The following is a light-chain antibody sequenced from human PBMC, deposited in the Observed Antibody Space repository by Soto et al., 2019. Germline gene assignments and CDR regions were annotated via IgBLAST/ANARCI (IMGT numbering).Light chain of an antibody. CDR1: QSVSSSY. CDR2: GAS. J-gene: IGKJ2*01. CDR3: QRYGSSPPYT. Sequence: EIVWTQSPGTLSLSPGERATLSCRARQSVSSSYLAWYQQKPGQAPRLLIYGASSRATGIPDRFSGSGSGTDFTLTISRLEPEDFAVYYCQRYGSSPPYTFGQGTKLEIQ. V-gene: IGKV3-20*01.